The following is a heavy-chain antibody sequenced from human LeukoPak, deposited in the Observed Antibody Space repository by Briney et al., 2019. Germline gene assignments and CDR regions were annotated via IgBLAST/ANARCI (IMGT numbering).Heavy chain of an antibody. CDR1: GFTFSRYS. CDR2: ISSSSSYI. CDR3: ARDSLPYCSGGSCYPYYYYYGMDV. V-gene: IGHV3-21*01. Sequence: GGSLRHSRAAPGFTFSRYSMNWVPQPPGKGLEWVSSISSSSSYIYYLDSVKGRFTISRDNAKNSLYLQMNSLRAEDTAVYYCARDSLPYCSGGSCYPYYYYYGMDVWGQGTTVTVSS. D-gene: IGHD2-15*01. J-gene: IGHJ6*02.